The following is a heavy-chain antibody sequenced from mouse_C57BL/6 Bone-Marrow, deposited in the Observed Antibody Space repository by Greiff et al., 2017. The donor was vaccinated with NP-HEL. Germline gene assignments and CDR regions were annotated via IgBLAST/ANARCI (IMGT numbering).Heavy chain of an antibody. D-gene: IGHD2-3*01. V-gene: IGHV1-81*01. CDR3: ARSGFYAPWFAY. J-gene: IGHJ3*01. CDR1: GYTFTSYG. Sequence: VQLQESGAELARPGASVKLSCKASGYTFTSYGISWVKQRTGQGLEWIGEIYPRSGNTYYNEKFKGKATLTADKSSSTAYMELRSLTSEDSAIYFCARSGFYAPWFAYWGQGTLVTVSA. CDR2: IYPRSGNT.